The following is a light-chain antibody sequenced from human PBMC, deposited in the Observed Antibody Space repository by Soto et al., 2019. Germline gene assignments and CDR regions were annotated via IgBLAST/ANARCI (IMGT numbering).Light chain of an antibody. V-gene: IGKV1-5*03. J-gene: IGKJ1*01. CDR3: QHYNSYSEA. CDR1: QTINTW. Sequence: DIQMAQSPSTLPANIGDRVSITWRASQTINTWLAWYQRKPGKAPNLLIYKASTLKSGVPSRFTGSGSGTEFTLTIGSLQPDDFATYYCQHYNSYSEAFGQGTRVE. CDR2: KAS.